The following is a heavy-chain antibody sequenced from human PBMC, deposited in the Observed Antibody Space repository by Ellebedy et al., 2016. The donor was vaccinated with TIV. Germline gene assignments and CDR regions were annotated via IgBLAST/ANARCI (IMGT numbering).Heavy chain of an antibody. D-gene: IGHD1-26*01. Sequence: GGSLRLSXAAPGFTFNDYYMSWIRQVPGTGLECLSYLSYGGGTISYAASVKGRFTISRDNAKNSLYLKMNTLRDDDTAVYYCARGGRYSGSSPDYWGQGTPVTVSS. V-gene: IGHV3-11*01. CDR3: ARGGRYSGSSPDY. J-gene: IGHJ4*02. CDR1: GFTFNDYY. CDR2: LSYGGGTI.